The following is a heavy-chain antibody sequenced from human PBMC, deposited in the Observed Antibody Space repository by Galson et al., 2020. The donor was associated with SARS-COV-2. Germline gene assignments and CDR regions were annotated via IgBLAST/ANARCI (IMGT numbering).Heavy chain of an antibody. J-gene: IGHJ3*02. D-gene: IGHD6-19*01. V-gene: IGHV3-30-3*01. CDR1: GFTFSSYA. CDR3: AREWYSSGWYSGNSAFDI. CDR2: ISYDGRNK. Sequence: GESLKISCAASGFTFSSYAMHWVRQAPGKGLEWVAVISYDGRNKYYADSVKGRFTISRDNSKNTLYLQMNSLRAEDTAVYYCAREWYSSGWYSGNSAFDIWGQGTMVTVSS.